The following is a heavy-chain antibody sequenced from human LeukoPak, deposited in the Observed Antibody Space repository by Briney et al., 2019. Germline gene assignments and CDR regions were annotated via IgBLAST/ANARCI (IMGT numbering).Heavy chain of an antibody. CDR3: ARVSGYDWESFYDY. CDR2: IYYSGST. Sequence: SETLSLTCAVYGGSFIGFHWNWIRQPPGKGLEWIGYIYYSGSTNYNPSLKSRVTISVDTSKNQFSLKLNSVTAADTAVYYCARVSGYDWESFYDYWGQGTLVTVSS. V-gene: IGHV4-59*01. CDR1: GGSFIGFH. D-gene: IGHD5-12*01. J-gene: IGHJ4*02.